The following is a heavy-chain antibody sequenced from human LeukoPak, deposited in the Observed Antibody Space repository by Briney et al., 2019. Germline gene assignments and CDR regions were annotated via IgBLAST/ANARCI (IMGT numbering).Heavy chain of an antibody. Sequence: GSLRLSPAGSGFTLGDYAMTCVRHTPGEGLEWVGFIRSQIYGGTPEYAASVKGRFTISRDDSEGVAYLQMNSLKTEDTAVYYCTRDQTPYYWGQGTLVTVSS. CDR2: IRSQIYGGTP. CDR1: GFTLGDYA. V-gene: IGHV3-49*04. CDR3: TRDQTPYY. J-gene: IGHJ4*02.